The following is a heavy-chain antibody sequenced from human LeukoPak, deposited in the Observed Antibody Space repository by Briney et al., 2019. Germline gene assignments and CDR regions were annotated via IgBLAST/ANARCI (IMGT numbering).Heavy chain of an antibody. V-gene: IGHV4-31*03. J-gene: IGHJ6*03. D-gene: IGHD1-26*01. CDR1: GGSMNSDISY. Sequence: SETLSLTCTVSGGSMNSDISYWTWIRQHPTKGLGWIGFISSSGNTYLNPSLKSRIKISQDRSRNHFSLSLSSTTGADTALYYCARTRRFNLGELAYFHYYIDVWGQGTTVTVSS. CDR3: ARTRRFNLGELAYFHYYIDV. CDR2: ISSSGNT.